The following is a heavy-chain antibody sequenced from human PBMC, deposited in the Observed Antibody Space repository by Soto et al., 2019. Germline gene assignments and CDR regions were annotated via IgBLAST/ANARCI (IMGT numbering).Heavy chain of an antibody. CDR3: ARGRGGHCAGGKCNRWLDP. CDR2: INPSGGST. CDR1: GYTFTSYY. Sequence: SVKVSCKASGYTFTSYYMHWVRQAPGQGLEWMGIINPSGGSTSYAQKFQGRVTLTRDTSISTAYMELSSLRYDDTAVYYCARGRGGHCAGGKCNRWLDPWGQGTLVTVSS. D-gene: IGHD2-21*01. V-gene: IGHV1-46*01. J-gene: IGHJ5*02.